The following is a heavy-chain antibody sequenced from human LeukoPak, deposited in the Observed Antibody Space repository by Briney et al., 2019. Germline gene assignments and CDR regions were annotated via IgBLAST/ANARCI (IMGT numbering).Heavy chain of an antibody. Sequence: ASVKVSCKASGYTFTSYGISWVGQAPGQGREGMGWISAYNGNTNYAQKLQGRGTMTTDTSTTTAYIELRSLSSDDTAVYYCARDGDGSAFDFDSLGPGPRGTVS. CDR1: GYTFTSYG. J-gene: IGHJ4*02. CDR2: ISAYNGNT. D-gene: IGHD3-10*01. CDR3: ARDGDGSAFDFDS. V-gene: IGHV1-18*04.